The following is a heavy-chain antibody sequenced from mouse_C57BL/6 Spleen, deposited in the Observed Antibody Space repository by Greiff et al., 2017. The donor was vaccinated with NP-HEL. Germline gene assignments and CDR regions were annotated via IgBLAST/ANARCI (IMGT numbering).Heavy chain of an antibody. CDR2: LRNKANDHAT. D-gene: IGHD2-4*01. J-gene: IGHJ4*01. CDR3: TPYDYGGGRYAMDD. CDR1: GFTFSDAW. Sequence: EVHLVESGGGLVQPGGSMKLSCAASGFTFSDAWMDWVRQSPETGLEWVAELRNKANDHATYYAESGKGTFTIARDDYKSSFYLHMKSLRDEDTGIYYCTPYDYGGGRYAMDDWGKGTSVTVSS. V-gene: IGHV6-6*01.